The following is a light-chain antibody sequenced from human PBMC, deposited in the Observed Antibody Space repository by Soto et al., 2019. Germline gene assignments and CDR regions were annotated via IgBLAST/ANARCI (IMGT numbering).Light chain of an antibody. CDR2: AAS. V-gene: IGKV1-6*01. Sequence: AIQMTQSPSSLSASVGARVTITCRASQGIRNDLGWYQQKPGKAPKLLIYAASSLQRGVPSRFRGSGSGTDFTLTISSLQPEDFATYYCLQDYNYPWTFGQGTKVEIK. CDR3: LQDYNYPWT. CDR1: QGIRND. J-gene: IGKJ1*01.